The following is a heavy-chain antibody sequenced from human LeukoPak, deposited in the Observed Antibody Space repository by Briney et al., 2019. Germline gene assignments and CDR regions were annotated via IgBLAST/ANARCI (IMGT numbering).Heavy chain of an antibody. V-gene: IGHV3-64D*06. J-gene: IGHJ5*02. Sequence: GGSLRFSCSASGFTFSSYAMHWVRQAPGKGLEYVSAISSNGGSTYYADSVKGRFTISRDNSKNTLYLQMSSLRAEDTAVYYCVKGTGITPAFDPWGQGTLVTVSS. CDR3: VKGTGITPAFDP. D-gene: IGHD1-14*01. CDR1: GFTFSSYA. CDR2: ISSNGGST.